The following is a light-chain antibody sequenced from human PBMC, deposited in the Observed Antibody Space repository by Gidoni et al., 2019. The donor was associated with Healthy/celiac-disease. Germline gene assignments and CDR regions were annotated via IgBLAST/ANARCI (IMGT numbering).Light chain of an antibody. CDR3: QQYGSSPTWT. CDR2: GAS. V-gene: IGKV3-20*01. CDR1: QSVSSSY. J-gene: IGKJ1*01. Sequence: EIVLTQSPGTLSLSPGERATLPCRASQSVSSSYLAWYQQKPGQAPRLLIYGASSRATGIPDRFSGSGSGTDFTLTISRLEPEDFAVYYCQQYGSSPTWTFGQXTKVEIK.